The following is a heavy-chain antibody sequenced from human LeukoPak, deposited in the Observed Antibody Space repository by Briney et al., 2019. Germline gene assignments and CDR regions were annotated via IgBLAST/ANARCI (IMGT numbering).Heavy chain of an antibody. D-gene: IGHD3-22*01. V-gene: IGHV1-2*02. CDR1: GYTFTGYY. CDR3: ARDPYDSSGYYFDY. Sequence: GASVKVSCMASGYTFTGYYMHWVRQAPGQGLEWMGWINPNSGGTNYAQKFQGRVTMTRDTSISTAYMELSRLRSDDTAVYYCARDPYDSSGYYFDYWGQGTLVTVSS. CDR2: INPNSGGT. J-gene: IGHJ4*02.